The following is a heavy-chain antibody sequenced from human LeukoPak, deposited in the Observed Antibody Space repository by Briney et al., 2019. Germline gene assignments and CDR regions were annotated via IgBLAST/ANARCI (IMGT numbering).Heavy chain of an antibody. Sequence: PGGSLRLSCAASGFTLSDNYMSWVRQAPGKGLEWVSVMYSRGDTYYSKSVKGRFTFSRDISKNTLYLQMNGLRTEDTAMYYCARDAPQVPAAGVLASWGQGTLVIVSS. D-gene: IGHD6-13*01. CDR3: ARDAPQVPAAGVLAS. CDR2: MYSRGDT. CDR1: GFTLSDNY. J-gene: IGHJ5*02. V-gene: IGHV3-53*01.